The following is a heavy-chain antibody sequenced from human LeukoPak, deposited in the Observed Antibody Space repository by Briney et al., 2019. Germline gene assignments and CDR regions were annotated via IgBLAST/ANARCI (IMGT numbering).Heavy chain of an antibody. V-gene: IGHV4-4*09. CDR1: GGSINNYC. CDR3: ATSYDAKTAPYDL. J-gene: IGHJ5*02. Sequence: SEALSLTCTVSGGSINNYCWSWVRQAPGKGLEWIGYIYNSGTTDYNPSLRGRVTMSLDTSKNQLSMDLKFLTAADTAIYYCATSYDAKTAPYDLWGQGTLVTVSS. D-gene: IGHD3-3*01. CDR2: IYNSGTT.